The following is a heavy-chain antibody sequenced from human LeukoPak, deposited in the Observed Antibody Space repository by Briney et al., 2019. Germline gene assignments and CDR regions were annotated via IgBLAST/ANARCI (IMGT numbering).Heavy chain of an antibody. J-gene: IGHJ4*02. CDR3: ARGASGNYPDF. V-gene: IGHV1-2*06. Sequence: ASVKVSCRASGYTFTAYYIHWVRQAPGQGLEWMGRINPNNGGTNYAQNFQGRVTMTRDTSISTAYMELSRLRSDDTAVYYCARGASGNYPDFWGQGTLVTVSS. CDR2: INPNNGGT. D-gene: IGHD1-26*01. CDR1: GYTFTAYY.